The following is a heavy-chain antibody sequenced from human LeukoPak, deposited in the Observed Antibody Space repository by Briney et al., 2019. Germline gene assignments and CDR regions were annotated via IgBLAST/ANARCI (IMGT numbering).Heavy chain of an antibody. CDR3: AKVGYYGSGSYYNALHFDY. D-gene: IGHD3-10*01. V-gene: IGHV3-23*01. Sequence: GGSLRLSCAAFGFTFSSYAMSWVRQAPGKGLEWVSAISGSGGSTYYADSVKGRFTISRDNSKNTLYLQMNSLRAEDTAVYYCAKVGYYGSGSYYNALHFDYWGQGTLVTVSS. J-gene: IGHJ4*02. CDR2: ISGSGGST. CDR1: GFTFSSYA.